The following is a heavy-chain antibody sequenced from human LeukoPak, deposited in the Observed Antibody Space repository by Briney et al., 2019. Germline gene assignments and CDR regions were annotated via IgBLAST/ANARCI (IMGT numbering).Heavy chain of an antibody. CDR3: ARGQGATVPQVGKNWFDP. D-gene: IGHD1-26*01. CDR2: VNESGGT. CDR1: IDSFSNYH. Sequence: TSETLSLTCAVYIDSFSNYHWNWIRQTPAKGMEWIGEVNESGGTNISPSLRSRVILSVDTSKNQFSLKLISVTVADTAIYYCARGQGATVPQVGKNWFDPWGQGTLVTVSS. J-gene: IGHJ5*02. V-gene: IGHV4-34*01.